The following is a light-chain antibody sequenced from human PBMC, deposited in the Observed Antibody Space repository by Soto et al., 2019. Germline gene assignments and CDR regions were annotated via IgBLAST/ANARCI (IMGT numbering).Light chain of an antibody. CDR1: QSINSN. CDR3: QPYNNWPPIT. V-gene: IGKV3-15*01. Sequence: ERVMTQSPATLSMSPRARATLSCRASQSINSNLAWYQQKPGQAPRLFIFRASSRATGLPARFSASGSGTEFTLTISSLQSEDFAVYYCQPYNNWPPITFGQGTRLEI. CDR2: RAS. J-gene: IGKJ5*01.